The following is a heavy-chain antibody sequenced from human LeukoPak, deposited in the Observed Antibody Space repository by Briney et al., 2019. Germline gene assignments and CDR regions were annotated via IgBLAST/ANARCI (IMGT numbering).Heavy chain of an antibody. Sequence: SETLSLTCTVSGGSISSHYWSWIRQPPGKGLEWIGYIYYSGSTNYNPSLKSRVTISVDTSKNQFSLKLSFATAADTAVYYCARYYDSSGYYYGYFDYWGQGTLVTVSS. D-gene: IGHD3-22*01. CDR1: GGSISSHY. J-gene: IGHJ4*02. CDR3: ARYYDSSGYYYGYFDY. V-gene: IGHV4-59*11. CDR2: IYYSGST.